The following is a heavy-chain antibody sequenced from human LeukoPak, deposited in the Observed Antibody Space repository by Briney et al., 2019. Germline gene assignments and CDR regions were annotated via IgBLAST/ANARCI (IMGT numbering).Heavy chain of an antibody. V-gene: IGHV3-74*01. D-gene: IGHD6-19*01. CDR3: ARRIAVAGNFDY. J-gene: IGHJ4*02. CDR2: INSDGSST. Sequence: GGSLRLSCAASGFTFSSYWMHWVRQAPGKGLVWVSRINSDGSSTSYADSVKGRFTISRDNARNTLYLQMNSLRAEDTAVYYCARRIAVAGNFDYWGQGTLVTVSS. CDR1: GFTFSSYW.